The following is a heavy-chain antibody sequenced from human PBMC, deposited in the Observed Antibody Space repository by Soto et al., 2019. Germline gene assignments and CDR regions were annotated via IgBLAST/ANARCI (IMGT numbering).Heavy chain of an antibody. CDR2: IFSGGSR. Sequence: EVQLVESGGGLVQPGGSLRLSCAASGFTVSSNYMSWVRQAQEKGLEWVSVIFSGGSRYYADTVKGRFTISRDNSKNTRYLQMNSLRAEDTAVYYCARDRYPLDYWGQGTLVTVSS. V-gene: IGHV3-66*01. J-gene: IGHJ4*02. CDR3: ARDRYPLDY. D-gene: IGHD1-1*01. CDR1: GFTVSSNY.